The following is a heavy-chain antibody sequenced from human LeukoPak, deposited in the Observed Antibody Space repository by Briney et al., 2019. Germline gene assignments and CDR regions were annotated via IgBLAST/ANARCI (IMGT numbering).Heavy chain of an antibody. J-gene: IGHJ6*02. D-gene: IGHD2-15*01. V-gene: IGHV4-59*01. CDR2: IYYSGST. CDR1: GGSISSYF. Sequence: SETLSLTCSVSGGSISSYFWSWIRQPPGKGLEWIGYIYYSGSTNYNPSLKSRVTISVDTSKNQFSLKLSSVTAADTAVYYCARDLRYCSGGSCRRGGYYYGMDVWGQGTTVTVSS. CDR3: ARDLRYCSGGSCRRGGYYYGMDV.